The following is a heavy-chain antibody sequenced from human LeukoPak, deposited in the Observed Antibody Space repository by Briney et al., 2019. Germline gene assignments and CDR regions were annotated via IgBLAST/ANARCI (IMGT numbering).Heavy chain of an antibody. J-gene: IGHJ1*01. CDR3: ARRLLGYCSGGSCYSGYFQH. CDR2: INHSGST. D-gene: IGHD2-15*01. Sequence: PSETLSLTCAVYGGSFSGYHWSWIRQPPGKGLEWIGEINHSGSTNYNPSLKSRVTISVDTSKNQFSLKLSSVTAADTAVYYCARRLLGYCSGGSCYSGYFQHWGQGTLVTVSS. V-gene: IGHV4-34*01. CDR1: GGSFSGYH.